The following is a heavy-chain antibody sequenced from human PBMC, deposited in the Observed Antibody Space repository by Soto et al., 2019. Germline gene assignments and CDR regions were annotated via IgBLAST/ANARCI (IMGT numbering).Heavy chain of an antibody. J-gene: IGHJ6*02. CDR3: VKYGENYYDGMDV. CDR1: GASISVHSYY. Sequence: PSETLSLTCTVSGASISVHSYYWTWIRQPPGKGLEWIGSSYYSGTTYFNPSLKSRATISVDTSKNQFSLRLTSVTAADTAIYYCVKYGENYYDGMDVWGQGTTVTVSS. CDR2: SYYSGTT. V-gene: IGHV4-39*01. D-gene: IGHD4-17*01.